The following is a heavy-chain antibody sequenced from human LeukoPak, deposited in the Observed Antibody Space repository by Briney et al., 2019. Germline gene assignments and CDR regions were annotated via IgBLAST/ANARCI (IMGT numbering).Heavy chain of an antibody. CDR3: ATLRTLGAPRPLDN. J-gene: IGHJ4*02. Sequence: SETLSLTCTVSGGSIINSNYYWGWVRQPPGEGLEWIAMIYYSGSTYYSPSLKTRVTISVDTSKNQFSLNLSSVTAADTAVYYCATLRTLGAPRPLDNWGQGTLVTVSS. D-gene: IGHD1-26*01. CDR2: IYYSGST. CDR1: GGSIINSNYY. V-gene: IGHV4-39*01.